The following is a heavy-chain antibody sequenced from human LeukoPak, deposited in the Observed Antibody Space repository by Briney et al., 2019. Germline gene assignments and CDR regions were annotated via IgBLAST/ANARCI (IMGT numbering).Heavy chain of an antibody. CDR2: IYPGDSDT. CDR3: ARRNYYDSSGRYYFDY. CDR1: GYSFTNYR. J-gene: IGHJ4*02. Sequence: GESLKISCKGSGYSFTNYRIGWVRQMPGKGLEWMGIIYPGDSDTRYSPSFQGQVTISADKSISTAYLQWSSLKASDTAMYYCARRNYYDSSGRYYFDYWGQGTLVTVSS. V-gene: IGHV5-51*01. D-gene: IGHD3-22*01.